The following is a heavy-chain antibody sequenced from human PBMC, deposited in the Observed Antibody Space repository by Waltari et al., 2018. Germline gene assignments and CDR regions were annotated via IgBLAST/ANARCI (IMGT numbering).Heavy chain of an antibody. Sequence: QLQLQESGPGLVKPSETLSLTCTVSGGSISSSSYYWGWIRQPPGKGLEWIGSIYSSGSTYYNPSLKSRVTISVDTSKNQFSLKLSSVTAADTAVYYCARLGARESFWSGYYTDYWGQGTLVTVSS. V-gene: IGHV4-39*01. CDR2: IYSSGST. CDR3: ARLGARESFWSGYYTDY. CDR1: GGSISSSSYY. J-gene: IGHJ4*02. D-gene: IGHD3-3*01.